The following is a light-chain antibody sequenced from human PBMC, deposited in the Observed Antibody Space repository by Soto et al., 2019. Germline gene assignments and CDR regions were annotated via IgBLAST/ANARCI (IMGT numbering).Light chain of an antibody. CDR1: QGISSY. V-gene: IGKV1-9*01. CDR2: AAS. Sequence: DIQLTQSPSFLSASVGDRVTVTCRASQGISSYLAWYQQKPGKAPQLLIYAASTLQSGVPSRFSGSASGTEFTLTISSLEPEDFAVYYCQQRSNWPQLTFGGGTKVEIK. CDR3: QQRSNWPQLT. J-gene: IGKJ4*01.